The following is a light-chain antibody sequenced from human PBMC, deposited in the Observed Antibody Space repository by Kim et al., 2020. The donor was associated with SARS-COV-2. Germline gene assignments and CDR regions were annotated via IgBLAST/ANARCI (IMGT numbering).Light chain of an antibody. Sequence: PGRRGTISCTGSSSTIGAGHVVHWYQQPPGAAPKLLIYGISKRPSGVPDRFSGSNSATSPSLAIPGLQAEDEADYYCQAYDTSHVIFGGGTQLTVL. CDR2: GIS. CDR3: QAYDTSHVI. V-gene: IGLV1-40*01. CDR1: SSTIGAGHV. J-gene: IGLJ2*01.